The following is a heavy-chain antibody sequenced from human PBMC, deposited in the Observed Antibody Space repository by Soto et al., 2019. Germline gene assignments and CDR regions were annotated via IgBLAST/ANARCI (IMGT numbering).Heavy chain of an antibody. CDR1: GGSISSYY. CDR3: ARRSGGNFDY. Sequence: QVQLQESGPGLVKPSETLSLTCTVSGGSISSYYWSWIRQPPGKGLEWIGYIYYSGSTNYNPSLKSRVTIAVDTSKNQFSLKLTSGTAADKAVYYCARRSGGNFDYWGQGTLVTVSS. D-gene: IGHD2-8*02. V-gene: IGHV4-59*01. J-gene: IGHJ4*02. CDR2: IYYSGST.